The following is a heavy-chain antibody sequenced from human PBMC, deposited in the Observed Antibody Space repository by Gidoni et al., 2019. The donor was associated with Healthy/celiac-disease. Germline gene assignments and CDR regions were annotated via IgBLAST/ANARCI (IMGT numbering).Heavy chain of an antibody. V-gene: IGHV1-69*01. J-gene: IGHJ6*02. Sequence: QVQLVQSGAEVKKPGSSVKVSCKASGGTFSSSAISWVRQAPGPGLEWMGGIIPIFGTANYAQKFQGRVTITADESTSTAYMELSSLRSEDTAVYYCARSESYGDYVGYYYYYGMDVWGQGTTVTVSS. CDR2: IIPIFGTA. D-gene: IGHD4-17*01. CDR3: ARSESYGDYVGYYYYYGMDV. CDR1: GGTFSSSA.